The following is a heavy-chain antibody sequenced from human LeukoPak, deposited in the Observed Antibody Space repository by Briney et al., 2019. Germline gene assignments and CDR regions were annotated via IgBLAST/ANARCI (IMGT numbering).Heavy chain of an antibody. D-gene: IGHD6-13*01. V-gene: IGHV5-51*01. CDR1: GYSFTSYW. J-gene: IGHJ6*02. CDR3: ARHSSRSDSSSLGPYYYGMDV. CDR2: IYPGDSDT. Sequence: LGESLKISCKGSGYSFTSYWIGWVRQMPGKGLEWMGIIYPGDSDTRYSPSFQGQVTISADKSISTAYLQWSSLKASDTAMYYCARHSSRSDSSSLGPYYYGMDVWGQGTTVTVSS.